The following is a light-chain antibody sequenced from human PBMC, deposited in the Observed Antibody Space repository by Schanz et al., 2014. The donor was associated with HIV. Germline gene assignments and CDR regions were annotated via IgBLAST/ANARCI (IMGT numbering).Light chain of an antibody. Sequence: QSALTQPASVSGSPGQSITISCTGTSSDVGGYNYLSWYQQHPGKAPTVMIYDVNNRPSGVSNRFSGSKSGNTASLTISGLQAEDEADYYCSSYTRADTWVFGGGTKLTVL. CDR1: SSDVGGYNY. CDR2: DVN. V-gene: IGLV2-14*03. CDR3: SSYTRADTWV. J-gene: IGLJ3*02.